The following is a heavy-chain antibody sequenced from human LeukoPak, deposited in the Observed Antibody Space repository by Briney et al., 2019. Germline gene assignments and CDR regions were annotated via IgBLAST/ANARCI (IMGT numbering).Heavy chain of an antibody. Sequence: KAGGSLRLSCAASGFTFSSYSMNWVRQAPGKGLEWVSSISSSSSYIYYADSVKGRFTISRDNAKNSLYLQMNSLRAEDTAVYYCARDRSDYTPPFDYWGQGTLVTVSS. CDR1: GFTFSSYS. J-gene: IGHJ4*02. V-gene: IGHV3-21*01. CDR3: ARDRSDYTPPFDY. D-gene: IGHD4-11*01. CDR2: ISSSSSYI.